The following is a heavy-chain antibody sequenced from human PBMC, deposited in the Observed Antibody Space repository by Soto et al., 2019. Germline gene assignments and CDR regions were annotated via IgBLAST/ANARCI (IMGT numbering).Heavy chain of an antibody. J-gene: IGHJ4*02. CDR1: GGSISSYY. Sequence: QVQLQESGPGLMKPSETLSLTCTVSGGSISSYYWSWIRQPPGKGLEWIGFIYYSESTNYNPSLRSRVTISVDTSKNQFSLRLTSVTAADTAVYYCARAVEMYASGWYYLDYWGQGTLVTVSS. V-gene: IGHV4-59*01. CDR3: ARAVEMYASGWYYLDY. D-gene: IGHD6-19*01. CDR2: IYYSEST.